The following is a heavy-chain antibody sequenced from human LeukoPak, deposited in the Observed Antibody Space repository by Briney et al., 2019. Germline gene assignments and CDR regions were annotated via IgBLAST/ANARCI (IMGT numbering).Heavy chain of an antibody. D-gene: IGHD4-11*01. CDR3: ARAYSNVGLGFDY. J-gene: IGHJ4*02. CDR1: GGTFSSYA. CDR2: IIPIFGTA. V-gene: IGHV1-69*05. Sequence: SVKVSCKASGGTFSSYAIGWVRQAPGQGLEWMGGIIPIFGTANYAQKFQGRVTITTDESTSTAYMELSSLRSEDTAVYYCARAYSNVGLGFDYWGQGTLVTVSS.